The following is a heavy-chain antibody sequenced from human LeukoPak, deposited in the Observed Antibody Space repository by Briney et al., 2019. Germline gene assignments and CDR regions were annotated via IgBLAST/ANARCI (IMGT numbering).Heavy chain of an antibody. CDR1: GFTVSSNY. CDR2: IHTGGST. D-gene: IGHD5-24*01. V-gene: IGHV3-53*01. J-gene: IGHJ4*02. CDR3: AREGKWLQLRYLDY. Sequence: GGSLRLSCAASGFTVSSNYMSWVRQAPGKGLEWVSVIHTGGSTYYADSVKGRFTISRDTSNNTLYLQMKSLRADDTAVYYCAREGKWLQLRYLDYWGQGTLVTVSS.